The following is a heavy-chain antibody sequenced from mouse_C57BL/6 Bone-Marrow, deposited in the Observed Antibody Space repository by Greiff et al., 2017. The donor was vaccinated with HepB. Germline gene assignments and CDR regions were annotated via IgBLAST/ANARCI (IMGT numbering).Heavy chain of an antibody. Sequence: VQLQQPGAELVRPGSSVKLSCKASGYTFTSYWMHWVKQRPIQGLEWIGNIDPSDSETHYNQKFKDKATLTVDKSSSTAYMRLSSLTSEDSAVYYCARSWYGYPYAMDYWVQGTSVTVSS. J-gene: IGHJ4*01. D-gene: IGHD2-2*01. CDR2: IDPSDSET. CDR1: GYTFTSYW. V-gene: IGHV1-52*01. CDR3: ARSWYGYPYAMDY.